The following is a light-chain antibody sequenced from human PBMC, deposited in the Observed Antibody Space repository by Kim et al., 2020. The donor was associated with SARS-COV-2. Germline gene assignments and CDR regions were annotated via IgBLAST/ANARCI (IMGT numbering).Light chain of an antibody. CDR2: GKN. Sequence: SSELTQDPAVSVALGQKVRITCQGDSLRSDYATWYQQKPGQAPILVIYGKNNRPSGIPDRFSGSSSGNTASLTITGTQAGDEADYYCNSRDSNDNVVFGGGTQLTVL. V-gene: IGLV3-19*01. J-gene: IGLJ2*01. CDR1: SLRSDY. CDR3: NSRDSNDNVV.